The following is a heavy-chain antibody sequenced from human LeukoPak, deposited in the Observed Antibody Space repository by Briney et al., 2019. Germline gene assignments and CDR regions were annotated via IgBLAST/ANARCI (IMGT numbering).Heavy chain of an antibody. Sequence: GGSLRLSCAASGFTFSSYSMNWVRQAPGKGLEWVSSISSSSSYIYYADSVKGRFTISRDNAKNSLYLQMNSLRAEDTAVYYCARVLVPWWEPDTGDAFDIWGQGTMVTVSS. D-gene: IGHD2-15*01. V-gene: IGHV3-21*01. CDR3: ARVLVPWWEPDTGDAFDI. CDR1: GFTFSSYS. CDR2: ISSSSSYI. J-gene: IGHJ3*02.